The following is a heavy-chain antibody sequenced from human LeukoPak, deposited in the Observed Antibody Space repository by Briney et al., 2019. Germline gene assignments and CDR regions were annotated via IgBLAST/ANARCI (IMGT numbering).Heavy chain of an antibody. J-gene: IGHJ4*02. CDR1: GGSISSGDYY. CDR2: IYYSGST. CDR3: AREDIVATIPA. D-gene: IGHD5-12*01. V-gene: IGHV4-30-4*01. Sequence: PSETLSLTCTVSGGSISSGDYYWSWIRQAPGKGLEWIGYIYYSGSTYYNPSLKSRVTISVDTSKNQFSLKLSSVTAADTAVYYCAREDIVATIPAWGQGTLVTVSS.